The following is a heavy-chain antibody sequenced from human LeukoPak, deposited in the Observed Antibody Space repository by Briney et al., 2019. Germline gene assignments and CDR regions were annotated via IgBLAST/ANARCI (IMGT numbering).Heavy chain of an antibody. V-gene: IGHV3-66*01. CDR1: GFSLSIDY. CDR3: ARXRXXEXAFDI. J-gene: IGHJ3*02. CDR2: MYXGGAX. Sequence: GGSLRLSCAASGFSLSIDYMSWIRQAPGKGLEWVSVMYXGGAXXXXXXVXXXXTISRDKSKNTLYLQMTSLRVEDTAIYYCARXRXXEXAFDIWGQGTMVIVSS.